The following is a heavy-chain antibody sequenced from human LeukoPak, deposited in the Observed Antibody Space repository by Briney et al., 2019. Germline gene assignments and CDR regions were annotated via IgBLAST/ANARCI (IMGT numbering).Heavy chain of an antibody. CDR1: GGSISSYY. CDR2: IYYSGST. V-gene: IGHV4-59*01. CDR3: ARVDRDYYDSSGYGAFDI. J-gene: IGHJ3*02. Sequence: PSETLSLTCTVSGGSISSYYWSWIRQPPGKGREWIGYIYYSGSTNYNPSLKSRVTISVDTSKNQFSLQLSSVTAADTAVYYCARVDRDYYDSSGYGAFDIWGQGTMVTVSS. D-gene: IGHD3-22*01.